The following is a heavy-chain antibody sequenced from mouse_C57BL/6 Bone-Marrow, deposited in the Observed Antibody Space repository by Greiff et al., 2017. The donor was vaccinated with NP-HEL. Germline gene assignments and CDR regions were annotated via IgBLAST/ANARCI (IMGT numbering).Heavy chain of an antibody. Sequence: QVQLQQPGAELVKPGASVKLSCKASGYTFTSYWMHWVKQRPGQGLEWIGNINPSNGGTNYNEKFKSKATLTVDKSSSTAYMQLSSLTSEDSAVYYCARGGWLRRGFAYWGQGTLVTVSA. CDR1: GYTFTSYW. CDR3: ARGGWLRRGFAY. J-gene: IGHJ3*01. V-gene: IGHV1-53*01. D-gene: IGHD2-2*01. CDR2: INPSNGGT.